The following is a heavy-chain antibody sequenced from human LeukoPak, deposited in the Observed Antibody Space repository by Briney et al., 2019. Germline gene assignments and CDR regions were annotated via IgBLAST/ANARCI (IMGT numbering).Heavy chain of an antibody. D-gene: IGHD5-24*01. CDR3: ARKMAL. V-gene: IGHV3-48*02. J-gene: IGHJ4*02. CDR2: IDGSSRAI. Sequence: GGPLRLSCAASGFTFSSFGMNWVRQAPGKGLEWVSYIDGSSRAIYYADSVKGRFTVSRDNAKNSVFLQMNSLRDEDTAVYFCARKMALWGQGTLVTVSS. CDR1: GFTFSSFG.